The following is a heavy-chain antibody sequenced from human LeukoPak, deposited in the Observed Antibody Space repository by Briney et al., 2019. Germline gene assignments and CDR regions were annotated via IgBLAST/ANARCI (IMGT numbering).Heavy chain of an antibody. V-gene: IGHV4-38-2*01. Sequence: SETLSLTCVVSGYSISSDYYWGWIRQPPGKGLEWIGSIYHSGSTYYNTSLKSRITISATTSKNQFFLKLSSVTAADTAVYYCARSPAYWGQGTLVTVSS. J-gene: IGHJ4*02. CDR3: ARSPAY. CDR1: GYSISSDYY. CDR2: IYHSGST.